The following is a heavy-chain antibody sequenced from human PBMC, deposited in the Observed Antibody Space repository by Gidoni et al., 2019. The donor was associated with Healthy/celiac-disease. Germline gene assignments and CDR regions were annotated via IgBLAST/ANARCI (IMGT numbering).Heavy chain of an antibody. CDR3: ARDNVDEVATTEYWYFDL. V-gene: IGHV4-4*07. Sequence: WIGRIYTSGSTNYNPSLKSRVTMSVDTSKNQFSLKLSSVTAADTAVYYCARDNVDEVATTEYWYFDLWGRGTLVTVSS. J-gene: IGHJ2*01. CDR2: IYTSGST. D-gene: IGHD5-12*01.